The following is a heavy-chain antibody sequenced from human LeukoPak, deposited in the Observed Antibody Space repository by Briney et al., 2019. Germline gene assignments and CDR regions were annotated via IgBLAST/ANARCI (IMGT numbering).Heavy chain of an antibody. CDR2: IYTTGST. V-gene: IGHV4-4*08. CDR1: GGSVTGYY. CDR3: ARRVAGTWYFDY. D-gene: IGHD6-19*01. Sequence: PAGTLSLTCTVSGGSVTGYYWSWIRQPPGKGLHWIGNIYTTGSTKYHPSLKSRVTMLVDTSKKQFSLKVSSVTAADTAVFYCARRVAGTWYFDYWGQGTLVT. J-gene: IGHJ4*02.